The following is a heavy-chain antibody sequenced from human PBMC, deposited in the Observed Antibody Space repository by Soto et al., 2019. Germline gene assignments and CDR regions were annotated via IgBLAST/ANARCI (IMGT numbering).Heavy chain of an antibody. V-gene: IGHV4-61*01. J-gene: IGHJ4*02. CDR2: ISCRGNT. CDR1: GNSVSSDSYY. Sequence: PSESLSLTWTVAGNSVSSDSYYWTWIRQPPGGGVEWGGYISCRGNTNYNPSRKSRDTISLETWSNEFCRKVGSGTAADTADYYCARDIRGYSRAFDHWGQGTLVTVSS. D-gene: IGHD5-18*01. CDR3: ARDIRGYSRAFDH.